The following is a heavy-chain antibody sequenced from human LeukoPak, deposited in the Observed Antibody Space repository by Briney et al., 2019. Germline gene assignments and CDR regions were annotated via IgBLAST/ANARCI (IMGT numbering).Heavy chain of an antibody. CDR3: ARLGAGPTYYDFWSGYSSFYFDY. V-gene: IGHV4-39*01. D-gene: IGHD3-3*01. J-gene: IGHJ4*02. CDR1: GGSTSSSNYY. Sequence: ASETLSLTCTVSGGSTSSSNYYWGWIRQPPGKGLEWIGGIHYSGNTYYNPSLKSRVTISVDTSKNQFSLKLRSVTAADTAVYYCARLGAGPTYYDFWSGYSSFYFDYWGQGTLVTVSS. CDR2: IHYSGNT.